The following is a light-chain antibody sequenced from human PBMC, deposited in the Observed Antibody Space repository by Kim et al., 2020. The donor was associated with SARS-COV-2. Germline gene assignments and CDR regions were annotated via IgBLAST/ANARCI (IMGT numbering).Light chain of an antibody. CDR1: QSVSSSY. CDR3: QQYGGSPLIT. Sequence: PGQRAPLSGRASQSVSSSYLAWYQQRPGQAPRLLIYAASIRATGIPDRFSGSGSGTDFSLTISRLEPEDSAVYYCQQYGGSPLITFGQGTRLEIK. J-gene: IGKJ5*01. CDR2: AAS. V-gene: IGKV3-20*01.